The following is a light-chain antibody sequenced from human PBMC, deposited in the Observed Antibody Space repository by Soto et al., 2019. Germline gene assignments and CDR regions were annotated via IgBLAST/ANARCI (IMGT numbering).Light chain of an antibody. V-gene: IGKV3-15*01. CDR3: HQYDDGPYT. Sequence: VMTQSPSILSVSIGERATLSYRASQSVSTNVAWYQQIPGQTPTLLIYGASTRATGIPVRFSGSGSGTEFTLTISSLQSEDFAVYYCHQYDDGPYTFGQGTKVDIK. CDR1: QSVSTN. CDR2: GAS. J-gene: IGKJ2*01.